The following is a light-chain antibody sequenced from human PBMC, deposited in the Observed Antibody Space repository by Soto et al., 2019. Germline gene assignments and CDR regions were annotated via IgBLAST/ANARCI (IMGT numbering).Light chain of an antibody. CDR3: QQYASAPFS. J-gene: IGKJ3*01. V-gene: IGKV3-15*01. Sequence: EIVMTQSPATLSVSPGDRATLSCRAGQPLNNNVAWYQHKPGQAPRLLIYGASTRATGISARFSGSGSGTEFTLTISSLQSEDFAVYYCQQYASAPFSLGPGTKVDIK. CDR1: QPLNNN. CDR2: GAS.